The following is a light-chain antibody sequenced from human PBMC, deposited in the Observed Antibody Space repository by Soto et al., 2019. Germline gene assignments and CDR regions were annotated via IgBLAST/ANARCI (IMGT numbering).Light chain of an antibody. CDR1: QSISNN. V-gene: IGKV3-15*01. Sequence: EIVMTQSPATLSVSPGERATLSCRASQSISNNLAWYHQKPGQPPRLLIYGASTRATGVPARFSGSGSGTEFNLTISSLQSEDFAVYYCQQYNIWPRTFGQGTKVEIK. CDR3: QQYNIWPRT. CDR2: GAS. J-gene: IGKJ1*01.